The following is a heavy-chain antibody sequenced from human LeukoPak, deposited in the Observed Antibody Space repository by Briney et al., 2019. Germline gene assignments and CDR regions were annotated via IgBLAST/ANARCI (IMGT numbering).Heavy chain of an antibody. V-gene: IGHV3-23*01. D-gene: IGHD6-19*01. CDR1: GFTFSIYA. CDR3: AKDRPVPSSGWSPDYYYYGMDV. Sequence: GGSLRLSCAASGFTFSIYAMSWVRQAPGKGLEWVSAISGSGGSTYYADSVKGRFTISRDNSKNTLYLQMNSLRAEDTAVYYCAKDRPVPSSGWSPDYYYYGMDVWGQGTTVTVSS. J-gene: IGHJ6*02. CDR2: ISGSGGST.